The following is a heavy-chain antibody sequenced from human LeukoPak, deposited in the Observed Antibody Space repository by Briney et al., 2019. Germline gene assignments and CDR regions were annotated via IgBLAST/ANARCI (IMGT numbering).Heavy chain of an antibody. CDR2: ISSSSSYI. V-gene: IGHV3-21*01. Sequence: PGGSLRLSCAASGFTFSSYAMSWVRQAPGKGLEWVSSISSSSSYIYYADSVKGRFTISRDNAKNSLYLQMNSLRAEDTAVYYCAGSIGYCSSTSCYSDAFDIWGQGTMVTVSS. CDR1: GFTFSSYA. J-gene: IGHJ3*02. CDR3: AGSIGYCSSTSCYSDAFDI. D-gene: IGHD2-2*01.